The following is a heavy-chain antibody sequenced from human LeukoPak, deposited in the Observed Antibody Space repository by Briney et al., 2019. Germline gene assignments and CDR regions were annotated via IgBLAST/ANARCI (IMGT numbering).Heavy chain of an antibody. CDR2: ISAYNGNT. Sequence: ASVKVSCKASGYTFTSYGISWVRQAPGQGLEWMGWISAYNGNTNYAQKLQGRVTMTTDTSTSTAYMELRSLRSDDTAVYYCARESVTSIWPTTNYYYYGMDVWGQGTTVTVSS. V-gene: IGHV1-18*01. CDR3: ARESVTSIWPTTNYYYYGMDV. CDR1: GYTFTSYG. J-gene: IGHJ6*02. D-gene: IGHD6-13*01.